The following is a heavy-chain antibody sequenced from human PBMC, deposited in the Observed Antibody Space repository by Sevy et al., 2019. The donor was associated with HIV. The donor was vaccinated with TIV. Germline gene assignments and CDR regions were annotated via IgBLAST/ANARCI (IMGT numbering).Heavy chain of an antibody. V-gene: IGHV1-58*01. D-gene: IGHD3-22*01. CDR1: GFTFTSSA. Sequence: ASVKVSCKASGFTFTSSAVQWVRQARGQGLEWIGWIVVGSGNTNYAQKFQERVTITRDMSTSTAYMELSSLRSEDTAVYYCAAGGSSGYRFDYWGQGTLVTVSS. CDR3: AAGGSSGYRFDY. J-gene: IGHJ4*02. CDR2: IVVGSGNT.